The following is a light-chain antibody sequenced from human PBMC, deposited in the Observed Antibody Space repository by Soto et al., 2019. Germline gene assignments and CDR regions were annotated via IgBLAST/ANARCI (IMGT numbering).Light chain of an antibody. V-gene: IGKV3-20*01. Sequence: EVVLTQSPGTLSLSSGERATLSCRASQSVINSYLAWYQQKPGQAPRLLLYGAYNRATGIPDRFSGSGSGTDFTLTISRLEPEDFAVYDCQQYGTAPWTFGQGTKVDIK. CDR2: GAY. CDR1: QSVINSY. J-gene: IGKJ1*01. CDR3: QQYGTAPWT.